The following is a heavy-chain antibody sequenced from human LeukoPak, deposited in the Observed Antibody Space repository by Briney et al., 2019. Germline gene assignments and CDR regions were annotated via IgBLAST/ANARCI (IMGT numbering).Heavy chain of an antibody. V-gene: IGHV3-66*01. J-gene: IGHJ6*02. CDR1: GFTVSSNY. D-gene: IGHD2-21*01. CDR3: ARDRHIVVVNASYYYGMDV. Sequence: AGGSLILSCAASGFTVSSNYMSWARQAPGKGLEWVSVIYSGGSTYYADSVKGRFTISRDNSKNTPYLQMNSLRAEDTAVYYCARDRHIVVVNASYYYGMDVWGQGTTVTVSS. CDR2: IYSGGST.